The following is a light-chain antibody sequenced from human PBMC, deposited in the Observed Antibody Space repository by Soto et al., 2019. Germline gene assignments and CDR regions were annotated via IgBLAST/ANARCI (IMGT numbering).Light chain of an antibody. CDR3: QQRSNWPPIT. J-gene: IGKJ5*01. CDR2: DAS. Sequence: EIVLTQSPGTLSLSPGERATLSCRTSQSISSYLAWYQQKPGQAPRHLIYDASNRATGIPARFSGSGSGTDFTLAISSLEPEDFAVYYCQQRSNWPPITFGQGTRLEIK. V-gene: IGKV3-11*01. CDR1: QSISSY.